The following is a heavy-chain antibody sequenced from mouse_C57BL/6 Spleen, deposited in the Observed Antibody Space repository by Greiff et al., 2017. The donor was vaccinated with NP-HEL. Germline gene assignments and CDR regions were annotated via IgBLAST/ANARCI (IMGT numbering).Heavy chain of an antibody. V-gene: IGHV1-50*01. CDR1: GYTFTSYW. D-gene: IGHD1-1*01. CDR3: ARTATVVAPFAY. CDR2: IDPSDSYT. J-gene: IGHJ3*01. Sequence: VQLQQPGAELVKPGASVKLSCKASGYTFTSYWMQWVKQRPGQGLEWIGEIDPSDSYTNYNQKFKGKATLTVDTSSSTAYMQLSSLTSEDSAVYYCARTATVVAPFAYWGQVTLVTVSA.